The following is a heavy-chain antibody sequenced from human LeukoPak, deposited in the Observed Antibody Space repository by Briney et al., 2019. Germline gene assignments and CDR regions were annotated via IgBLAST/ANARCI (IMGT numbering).Heavy chain of an antibody. CDR2: IKSKTDGGTT. D-gene: IGHD3-9*01. J-gene: IGHJ4*02. CDR3: TTDGLGSLLRYFDWTVSAGDY. CDR1: GFTFSNAW. V-gene: IGHV3-15*01. Sequence: PGGSLRLSYAASGFTFSNAWMSWVRQAPGKGLEWVGRIKSKTDGGTTDYAAPVKGRFTISRDDSKNTLYLQMNSLKTEDTAVYYCTTDGLGSLLRYFDWTVSAGDYWGQGTLVTVSS.